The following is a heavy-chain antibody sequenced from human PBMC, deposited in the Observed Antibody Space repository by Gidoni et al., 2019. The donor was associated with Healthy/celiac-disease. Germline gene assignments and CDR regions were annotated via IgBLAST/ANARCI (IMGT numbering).Heavy chain of an antibody. CDR1: GYTFTSYG. CDR2: ISAYNGNT. CDR3: ARAPDYDFWSGYRGDYYGMDV. Sequence: QVQLVQSGAEVKKPGASVKVSCKASGYTFTSYGISWVRQAPGQGLEWMGWISAYNGNTNFAQKRQGRVTMTTDTSTSTVYMELRSLRSDDTAVYYCARAPDYDFWSGYRGDYYGMDVWGQGTTVTVSS. J-gene: IGHJ6*02. D-gene: IGHD3-3*01. V-gene: IGHV1-18*01.